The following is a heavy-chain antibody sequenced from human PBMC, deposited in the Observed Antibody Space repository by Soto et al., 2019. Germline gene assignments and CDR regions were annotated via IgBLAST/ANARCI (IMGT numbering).Heavy chain of an antibody. Sequence: SETLSLTCTVSGGSISSYYWSWIWQPPGKGLEWIGYIYYSGSTNYNPSLKSRVTISVDTSKNQFSLKLSSVTAADTAVYYCARMWIVVVPAAIPIYYYYYMDVWGKGTTVTVSS. CDR2: IYYSGST. V-gene: IGHV4-59*08. D-gene: IGHD2-2*01. CDR1: GGSISSYY. J-gene: IGHJ6*03. CDR3: ARMWIVVVPAAIPIYYYYYMDV.